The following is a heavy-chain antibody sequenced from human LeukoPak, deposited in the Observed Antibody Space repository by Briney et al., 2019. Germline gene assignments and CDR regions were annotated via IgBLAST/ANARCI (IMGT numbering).Heavy chain of an antibody. J-gene: IGHJ3*02. CDR3: ARHLAYDFWSGYYTEAFDI. CDR1: GGSISSYY. CDR2: IYYSGST. V-gene: IGHV4-59*08. Sequence: SETLSLTCTVSGGSISSYYWSWIRQPPGKGLEWIEYIYYSGSTNYNPSLKSRVTISVDTSKNQFSLKLSSVTAADTAVYYCARHLAYDFWSGYYTEAFDIWGQGTMVTVSS. D-gene: IGHD3-3*01.